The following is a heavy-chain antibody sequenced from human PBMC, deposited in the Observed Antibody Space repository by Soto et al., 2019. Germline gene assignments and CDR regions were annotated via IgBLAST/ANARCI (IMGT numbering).Heavy chain of an antibody. CDR3: ARDLDVSRGYYFPHLLYY. CDR2: INPSGGST. Sequence: ASVKGSCKAAGYTFTSYYMHWVRHAPGQGLEWMGIINPSGGSTSYAQKFQGRVTMTRDTSTSTVYMELSSLRSEDTAVYYCARDLDVSRGYYFPHLLYYSGQRSLDIGSS. D-gene: IGHD3-22*01. V-gene: IGHV1-46*01. J-gene: IGHJ4*02. CDR1: GYTFTSYY.